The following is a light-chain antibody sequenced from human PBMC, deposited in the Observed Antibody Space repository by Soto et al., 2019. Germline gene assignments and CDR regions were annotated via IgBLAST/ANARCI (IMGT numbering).Light chain of an antibody. J-gene: IGKJ1*01. V-gene: IGKV3-20*01. Sequence: NVFTQSPGTLSLSPGQRATLSCRASQSLSGNYLAWYQQKPGQAPRVLIYRASIRATGISDRFSGSGSGTDFTLTISRLEPEDFAVYYCQHYGASPWTFGQGTKVDIK. CDR2: RAS. CDR1: QSLSGNY. CDR3: QHYGASPWT.